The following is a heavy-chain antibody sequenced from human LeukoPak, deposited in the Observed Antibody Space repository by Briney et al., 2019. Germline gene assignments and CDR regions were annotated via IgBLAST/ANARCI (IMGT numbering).Heavy chain of an antibody. CDR1: GGSITSGSYY. J-gene: IGHJ6*03. Sequence: SETLSLTCSVSGGSITSGSYYWSWIRQPAGKGLEWIGRVYTSGSTKFNPSLKSRLSLSVDTSRNQFSLKLSSVTAADTAVYYCARYRGGFGDLYYYYYMDVWGKGTTVTVSS. CDR3: ARYRGGFGDLYYYYYMDV. D-gene: IGHD3-10*01. CDR2: VYTSGST. V-gene: IGHV4-61*02.